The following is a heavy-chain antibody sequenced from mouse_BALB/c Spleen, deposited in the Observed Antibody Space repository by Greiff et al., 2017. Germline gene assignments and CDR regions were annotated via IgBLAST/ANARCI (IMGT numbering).Heavy chain of an antibody. D-gene: IGHD2-4*01. CDR2: IDPETGGT. V-gene: IGHV1-15*01. J-gene: IGHJ2*01. CDR3: TRGHDYDVEDYFDY. CDR1: GYTFTDYE. Sequence: QVQLKQSGAELVRPGASVTLSCKASGYTFTDYEMHWVKQTPVHGLEWIGAIDPETGGTAYNQKFKGKATLTADKSSSTAYMELRSLTSEDSAVYYCTRGHDYDVEDYFDYWGQGTTLTVSS.